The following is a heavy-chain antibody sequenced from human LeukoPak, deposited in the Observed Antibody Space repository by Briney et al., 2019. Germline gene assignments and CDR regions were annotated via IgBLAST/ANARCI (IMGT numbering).Heavy chain of an antibody. CDR1: GFTFSSYG. D-gene: IGHD2-15*01. V-gene: IGHV3-30*02. CDR3: AKDGWRGCSGGSCYPLFDY. Sequence: GGSLRLSCAASGFTFSSYGMHWVRQAPGKGLEWVAFIRYGGSNKYYADSVKGRFTISRDNSKNTLYLQMNSLRAEDTAVYYCAKDGWRGCSGGSCYPLFDYWGQGTLVTVSS. J-gene: IGHJ4*02. CDR2: IRYGGSNK.